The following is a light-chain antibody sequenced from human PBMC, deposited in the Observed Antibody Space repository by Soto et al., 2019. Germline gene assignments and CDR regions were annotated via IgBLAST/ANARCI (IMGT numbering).Light chain of an antibody. CDR1: QSISRW. CDR3: QQYNTFPYT. CDR2: NAS. V-gene: IGKV1-5*03. Sequence: DVQMTQSPSTLSAFVGDRVTITCRASQSISRWVAWYQQKPGRAPKLLIHNASSLESDVPSRFSGSGSGTEFTLTISRLQPDDFATYYCQQYNTFPYTFGQGTKLAVK. J-gene: IGKJ2*01.